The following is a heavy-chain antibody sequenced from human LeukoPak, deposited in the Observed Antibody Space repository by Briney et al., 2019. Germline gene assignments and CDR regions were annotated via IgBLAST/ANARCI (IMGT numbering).Heavy chain of an antibody. V-gene: IGHV3-49*04. D-gene: IGHD1-26*01. Sequence: QTGQSLTLSCTASGFIFRDRAMSWVRQAPGQGLEWVGFIRTKGLGETAEYAASVKDRFTISRDDSNNIAYLHMNSLKTEDTAVYYCSRNSGTYRGYGMDVWGQGTPVTVSS. CDR3: SRNSGTYRGYGMDV. J-gene: IGHJ6*02. CDR2: IRTKGLGETA. CDR1: GFIFRDRA.